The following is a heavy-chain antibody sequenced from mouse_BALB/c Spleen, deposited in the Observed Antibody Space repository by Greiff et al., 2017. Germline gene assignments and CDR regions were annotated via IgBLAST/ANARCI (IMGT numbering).Heavy chain of an antibody. CDR1: GFTFSSFG. V-gene: IGHV5-17*02. D-gene: IGHD2-3*01. CDR2: ISSGSSNI. Sequence: EVMLVESGGGLVQPGGSRKLSCAASGFTFSSFGMHWVRQAPEKGLEWVAYISSGSSNIYYADTVKGRFTISRDNPKNTLFLQMTSLRSEDTAMYYCARSRSRYDGYDDAMDYGGQGTSVTVSS. J-gene: IGHJ4*01. CDR3: ARSRSRYDGYDDAMDY.